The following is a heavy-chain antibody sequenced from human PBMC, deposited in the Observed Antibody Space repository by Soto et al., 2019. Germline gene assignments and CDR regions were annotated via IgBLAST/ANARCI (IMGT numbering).Heavy chain of an antibody. D-gene: IGHD3-3*01. CDR3: AHSTTSSITLFGVVIWNWFDP. CDR1: GFSLSTSGVG. CDR2: IYWDDDK. J-gene: IGHJ5*02. V-gene: IGHV2-5*02. Sequence: SGPTLVNPTQTLTLTCTFSGFSLSTSGVGVGWIRQPPGKALEWLALIYWDDDKRYSPSLKSRLTITKDTSKNQVVLTMTNMDPVDTATYYCAHSTTSSITLFGVVIWNWFDPWGQGTLVTVSS.